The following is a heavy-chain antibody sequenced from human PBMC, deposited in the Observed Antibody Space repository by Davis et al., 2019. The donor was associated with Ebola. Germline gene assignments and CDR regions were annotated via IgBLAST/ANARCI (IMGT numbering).Heavy chain of an antibody. CDR3: ARALTNDYSNYY. CDR1: GFTFSSYA. CDR2: ISGSGGST. J-gene: IGHJ4*02. D-gene: IGHD4-11*01. V-gene: IGHV3-23*01. Sequence: PGGSLRLSCAASGFTFSSYAMSWVRQAPGKGLEWVSAISGSGGSTYYADSVKGRFTISRDNSKNTLYLQMNSLRAEDTAVYYCARALTNDYSNYYWGQGTLVTVSS.